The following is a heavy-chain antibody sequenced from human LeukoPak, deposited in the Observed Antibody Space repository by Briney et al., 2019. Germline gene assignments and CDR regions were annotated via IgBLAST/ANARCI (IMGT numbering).Heavy chain of an antibody. Sequence: GGSLRLSCAASGFTFSSYSMNWVRQAPGKGLEWVSSISSSSYIYYADSVKGRFTISRDNANNSLYLQMDSLRAEDTAVYYCAKDVRSDYFDYWGQGTLVTVSS. CDR1: GFTFSSYS. V-gene: IGHV3-21*01. CDR2: ISSSSYI. J-gene: IGHJ4*02. CDR3: AKDVRSDYFDY.